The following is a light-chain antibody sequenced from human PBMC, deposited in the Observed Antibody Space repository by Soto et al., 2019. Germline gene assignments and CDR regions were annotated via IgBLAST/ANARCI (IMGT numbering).Light chain of an antibody. CDR1: QTINSY. CDR2: DTS. Sequence: EIVLTQSPATLYFSPGERATLSCRASQTINSYLVWYQQKPGQAPRLLIFDTSNRATGIPARFTGSVSGTDFTDFTLTISSLQPDDFATYYCQQYNSYPLTFGGGTKVEIK. V-gene: IGKV3-11*01. CDR3: QQYNSYPLT. J-gene: IGKJ4*01.